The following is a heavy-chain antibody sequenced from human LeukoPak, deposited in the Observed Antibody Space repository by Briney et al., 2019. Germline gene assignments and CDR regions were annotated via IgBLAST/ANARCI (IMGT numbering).Heavy chain of an antibody. D-gene: IGHD3-16*02. Sequence: SQTLSLTCTVSVGSISSGGYYWSWIRQHPGKGLEWIGYIYYSGSTYYNPSLKSRVTISVDTSKNQFSLKLSSVTAADTAVYYCARDPEGMGYHDYWGQGTLVTVSS. CDR2: IYYSGST. CDR1: VGSISSGGYY. V-gene: IGHV4-31*03. J-gene: IGHJ4*02. CDR3: ARDPEGMGYHDY.